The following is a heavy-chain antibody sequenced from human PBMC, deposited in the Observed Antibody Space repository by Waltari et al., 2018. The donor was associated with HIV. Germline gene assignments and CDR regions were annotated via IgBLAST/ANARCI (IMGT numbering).Heavy chain of an antibody. CDR1: GFTFNDHY. V-gene: IGHV3-11*01. D-gene: IGHD3-3*01. J-gene: IGHJ4*02. CDR2: MSSSGRSI. Sequence: QVQLVESGGGLVKPGGSLRLSCAASGFTFNDHYMSWIRQAPGKGLEWFSFMSSSGRSIYYADSVKGRFTISRDNAKNSLYLQMTSLRAEDTAVYYCARNYDFWSGLPGYWGQGTLVTVSS. CDR3: ARNYDFWSGLPGY.